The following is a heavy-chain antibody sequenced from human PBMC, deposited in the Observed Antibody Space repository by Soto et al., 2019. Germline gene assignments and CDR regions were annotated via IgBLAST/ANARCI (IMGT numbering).Heavy chain of an antibody. CDR2: ISSTSSAR. CDR1: GFTCSVHS. Sequence: GGSLRLSCAASGFTCSVHSMNWVRRAPGKVLEWVSYISSTSSARYYADSVRGRFTISRDNVKYSLYLQMNSLTDEDTAVYYCARDSDIYYGMDVWGQGTTVTVSS. D-gene: IGHD3-9*01. CDR3: ARDSDIYYGMDV. V-gene: IGHV3-48*02. J-gene: IGHJ6*02.